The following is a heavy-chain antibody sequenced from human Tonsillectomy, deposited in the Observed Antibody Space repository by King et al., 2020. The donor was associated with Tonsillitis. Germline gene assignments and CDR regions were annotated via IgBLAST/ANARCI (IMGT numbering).Heavy chain of an antibody. D-gene: IGHD3-3*01. CDR3: ARDSKIWSGYQIDY. CDR2: IWDDGSNK. V-gene: IGHV3-33*08. J-gene: IGHJ4*02. Sequence: VQLVESGGGVVQPGRSLRLSCAASGFTFSTHGMHWVRQAPGKGLEWVAVIWDDGSNKNYAESVKGRFSISRDNSKNTLSLQMNTLRAEDTAMYYCARDSKIWSGYQIDYWGQGTLVTVSS. CDR1: GFTFSTHG.